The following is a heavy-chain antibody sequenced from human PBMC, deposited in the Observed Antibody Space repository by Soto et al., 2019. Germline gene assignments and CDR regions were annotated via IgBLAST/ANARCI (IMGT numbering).Heavy chain of an antibody. J-gene: IGHJ6*03. CDR1: GGSFSGFY. CDR2: INHSGKT. D-gene: IGHD3-10*01. Sequence: QVQLQQWGAGLLKPSETLSLTCAVYGGSFSGFYWGWIRQPPAKGLEWIGEINHSGKTNYNPSLKSRLTMSVDPSKNQFSLKLSSVTAADTAVYYCARLPMVRGVIITFWGYYMDVWGKGTTVSVSS. CDR3: ARLPMVRGVIITFWGYYMDV. V-gene: IGHV4-34*01.